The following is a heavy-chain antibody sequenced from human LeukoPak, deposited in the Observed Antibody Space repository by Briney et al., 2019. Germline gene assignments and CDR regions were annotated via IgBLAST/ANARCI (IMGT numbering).Heavy chain of an antibody. D-gene: IGHD5-18*01. Sequence: GGSLRLSCAASGFTFSGSALHWVRQASGKGLEWVGRIRSTANGYATAYAASVKGRFTISRDDSKNTAYLQMDSLKTEDTAVYYCARDLSGVTGYTYGRGIDYWGQGTLVTVSS. J-gene: IGHJ4*02. CDR2: IRSTANGYAT. V-gene: IGHV3-73*01. CDR1: GFTFSGSA. CDR3: ARDLSGVTGYTYGRGIDY.